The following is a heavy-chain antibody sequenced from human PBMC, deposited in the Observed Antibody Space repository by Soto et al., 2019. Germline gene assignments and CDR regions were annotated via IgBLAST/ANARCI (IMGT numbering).Heavy chain of an antibody. D-gene: IGHD3-10*01. V-gene: IGHV3-74*01. CDR2: MDSGGTTI. Sequence: PVGSLSLSCEASGSTFSTYWMHRVRQAPGEGLVWVSRMDSGGTTINYADAVKGRFTISRDNAKNTLYLQMDSLRAEDTAVYYCATAGYYRFDFWGQGTLVTVSS. CDR3: ATAGYYRFDF. CDR1: GSTFSTYW. J-gene: IGHJ4*02.